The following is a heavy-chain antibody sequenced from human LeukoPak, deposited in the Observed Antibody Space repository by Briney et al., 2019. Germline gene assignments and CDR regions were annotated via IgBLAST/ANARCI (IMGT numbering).Heavy chain of an antibody. J-gene: IGHJ3*02. D-gene: IGHD5-12*01. CDR3: ARHSRSGYGDYESAFDI. Sequence: SETLSLTCTVSAGSISSYYWSCIRQPPGKGLEWMGYIYYSGSTYYNPYLKSRITISVDTSKNQFSLKLRSVTAADTAVYYCARHSRSGYGDYESAFDIWGQGTMVTVSS. CDR2: IYYSGST. V-gene: IGHV4-59*08. CDR1: AGSISSYY.